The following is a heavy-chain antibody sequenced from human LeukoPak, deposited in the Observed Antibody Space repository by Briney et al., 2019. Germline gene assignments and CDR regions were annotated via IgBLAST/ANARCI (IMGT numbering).Heavy chain of an antibody. CDR1: GITFSTFG. J-gene: IGHJ4*02. CDR2: IRNDGSNK. Sequence: PGGSLRLSCAASGITFSTFGMHWVRQAPDRGLEWVAFIRNDGSNKDYADSVKGRFTISRDNSKNTLYLQMNSLRAEDTAVYYCARDQTPYYWGQGTLVTVSS. CDR3: ARDQTPYY. V-gene: IGHV3-30*02.